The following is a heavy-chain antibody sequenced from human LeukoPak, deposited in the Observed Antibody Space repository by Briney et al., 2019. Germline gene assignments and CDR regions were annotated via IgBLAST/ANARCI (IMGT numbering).Heavy chain of an antibody. CDR2: SYYSGST. J-gene: IGHJ3*02. V-gene: IGHV4-59*01. D-gene: IGHD3-10*01. CDR1: GVSISSYY. CDR3: ASSTDYNSLDAFDI. Sequence: SETLSLTCTVSGVSISSYYWSWIRQPPGKGLEWIGYSYYSGSTNYNPSLKSRVTVSVDTSKNQLSLKLSSVTAADTAVYYCASSTDYNSLDAFDIWGQRTMVTVSS.